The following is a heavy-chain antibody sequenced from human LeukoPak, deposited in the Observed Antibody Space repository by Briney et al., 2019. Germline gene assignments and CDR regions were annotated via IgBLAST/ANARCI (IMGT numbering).Heavy chain of an antibody. Sequence: GGSLRLSCAASGFTFSSYGVSWVRQAPGKGLEWVSGISGSGHRTYYADSVKGRFTISRDNSKSTLYLQMNSLRAEDTAVYYCARDGAYYDILTGYYTPPLYYFDYWGQGTLVTVSS. J-gene: IGHJ4*02. CDR1: GFTFSSYG. CDR2: ISGSGHRT. V-gene: IGHV3-23*01. D-gene: IGHD3-9*01. CDR3: ARDGAYYDILTGYYTPPLYYFDY.